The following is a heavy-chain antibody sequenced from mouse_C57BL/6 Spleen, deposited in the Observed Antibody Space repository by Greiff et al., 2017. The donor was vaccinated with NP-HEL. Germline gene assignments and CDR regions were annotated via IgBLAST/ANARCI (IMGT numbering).Heavy chain of an antibody. CDR1: GYTFTSYW. D-gene: IGHD1-1*01. CDR3: AGGYYGSPVDD. J-gene: IGHJ2*01. V-gene: IGHV1-69*01. Sequence: QVQLQQPGAELVMPGASVKLSCKASGYTFTSYWMHWVKQRPGQGLEWIGEIDPSDSYTNYNQKFKGKSTLTVDKSSSTAYMQLSSLTSEDSAVYYCAGGYYGSPVDDWGQGTTLTVSS. CDR2: IDPSDSYT.